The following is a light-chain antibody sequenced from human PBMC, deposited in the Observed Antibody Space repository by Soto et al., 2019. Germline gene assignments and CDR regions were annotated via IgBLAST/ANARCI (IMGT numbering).Light chain of an antibody. CDR3: QQYDSSPRT. CDR2: CAS. Sequence: EIVLTQSPGTLSLSPGERATLSCRASQSVSSSFLAWYQQKPGQAPSLLIYCASSRATGIPDRFSGSGSGTDFTLTISRLEPEGFAVYYCQQYDSSPRTFGQGTKLEIK. J-gene: IGKJ2*01. CDR1: QSVSSSF. V-gene: IGKV3-20*01.